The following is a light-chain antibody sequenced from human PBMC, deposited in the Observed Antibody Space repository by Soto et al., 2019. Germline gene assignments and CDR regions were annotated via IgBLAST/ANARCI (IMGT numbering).Light chain of an antibody. CDR2: KAS. CDR1: QSLVYSDGNAY. J-gene: IGKJ2*01. CDR3: MQVTLWNPRT. Sequence: DVVLTQSPISLPVILGQPASISYRSSQSLVYSDGNAYWNWFHQRPGQYPRRLIYKASKRDSGVADRFSGSGSGFAVILKISGVEAEDIAVYYCMQVTLWNPRTVGEGIKLDIK. V-gene: IGKV2-30*01.